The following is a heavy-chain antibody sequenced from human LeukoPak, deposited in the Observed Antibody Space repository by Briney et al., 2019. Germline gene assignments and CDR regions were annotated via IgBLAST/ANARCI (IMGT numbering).Heavy chain of an antibody. Sequence: ETLSLTCAVSGGSISSYDWWSWVRQPPGKGLEWIGEIYHAGNTNYNPSLKSRVTISVDKSNNQFSLRLSSVTAADTAVYYCARHRTWELEDWSQGTLVTVSS. D-gene: IGHD1-26*01. CDR2: IYHAGNT. CDR1: GGSISSYDW. V-gene: IGHV4-4*02. J-gene: IGHJ4*02. CDR3: ARHRTWELED.